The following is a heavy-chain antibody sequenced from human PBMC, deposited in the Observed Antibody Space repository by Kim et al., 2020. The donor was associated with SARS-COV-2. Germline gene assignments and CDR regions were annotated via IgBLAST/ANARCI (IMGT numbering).Heavy chain of an antibody. V-gene: IGHV3-30*02. J-gene: IGHJ4*02. D-gene: IGHD2-15*01. Sequence: VKGRFTISRDNSKNTVYLQMNSLRGEDTAVYHCAKDRGHCSGGSCYSPDHWGQGTLVAVTS. CDR3: AKDRGHCSGGSCYSPDH.